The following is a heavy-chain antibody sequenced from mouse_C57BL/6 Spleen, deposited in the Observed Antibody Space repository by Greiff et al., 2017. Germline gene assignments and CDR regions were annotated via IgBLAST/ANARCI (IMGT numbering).Heavy chain of an antibody. Sequence: QVQLQQSGAELVKPGASVKLSCKASGYTFTSYWMHWVKQRPGQGLEWIGMIHPNSGSTNYNEKFKSKATLTVDKSSSTAYMQLSSLTSEDSAVYYCARNGDYGSRAFYYYAMDYWGQGTSGTVSS. CDR1: GYTFTSYW. V-gene: IGHV1-64*01. J-gene: IGHJ4*01. D-gene: IGHD1-1*01. CDR3: ARNGDYGSRAFYYYAMDY. CDR2: IHPNSGST.